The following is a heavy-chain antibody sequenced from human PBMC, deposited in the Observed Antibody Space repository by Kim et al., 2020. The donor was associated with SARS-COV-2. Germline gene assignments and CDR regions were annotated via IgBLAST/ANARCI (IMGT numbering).Heavy chain of an antibody. V-gene: IGHV4-39*01. D-gene: IGHD3-3*01. Sequence: SETLSLTCTVSGGSISSSRYYWGWIRQPPGKGLEWIGSIFYSGSSYYIPSLNSRLTVSVDTSTNQFSLKLNSVTAADTAAYYCPRHPRVFGVVIFD. J-gene: IGHJ3*01. CDR2: IFYSGSS. CDR1: GGSISSSRYY. CDR3: PRHPRVFGVVIFD.